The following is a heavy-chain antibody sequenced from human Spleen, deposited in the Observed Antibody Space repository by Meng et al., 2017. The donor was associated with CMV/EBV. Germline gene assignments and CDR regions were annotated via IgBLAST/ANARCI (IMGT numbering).Heavy chain of an antibody. CDR2: IYYSGST. V-gene: IGHV4-39*06. D-gene: IGHD1-26*01. J-gene: IGHJ4*02. Sequence: RLRLQGSGPGLVKPSETRSLTCTVSGGSISSSSYYWGWIRQPPGKGLEWIGSIYYSGSTYYNPSLKSRVTISVDTSKNQFSLKLSSVTAADTAVYYCARGGASSDYWGQGTLVTVSS. CDR1: GGSISSSSYY. CDR3: ARGGASSDY.